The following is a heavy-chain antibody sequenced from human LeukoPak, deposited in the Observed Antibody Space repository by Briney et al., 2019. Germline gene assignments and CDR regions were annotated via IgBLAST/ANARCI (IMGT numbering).Heavy chain of an antibody. Sequence: PGGSLRLSCAASGFTFSNYAMRWVRQAPGKGLEWVAFIYYDGSNIYYADYVKGRFTISRDISKNTLYLQMDSLRAEDTAIYYCARDWKTNSFDYWGQGTLVTVSS. CDR2: IYYDGSNI. D-gene: IGHD1-1*01. J-gene: IGHJ4*02. V-gene: IGHV3-33*08. CDR1: GFTFSNYA. CDR3: ARDWKTNSFDY.